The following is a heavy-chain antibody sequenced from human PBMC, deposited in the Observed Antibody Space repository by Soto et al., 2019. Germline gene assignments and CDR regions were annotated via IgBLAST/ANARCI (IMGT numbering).Heavy chain of an antibody. J-gene: IGHJ4*02. CDR1: GDSIRSYY. CDR3: AGEGALATFGVV. Sequence: NPSETLSLTCTVSGDSIRSYYWTWIRQPPGRGLEWIGHVYYGGSTNYNPSLQSRVTMSLDTSKNQFSLRLTSMTAADAAVYYCAGEGALATFGVVWGQGTRVTVSS. D-gene: IGHD3-3*01. CDR2: VYYGGST. V-gene: IGHV4-59*01.